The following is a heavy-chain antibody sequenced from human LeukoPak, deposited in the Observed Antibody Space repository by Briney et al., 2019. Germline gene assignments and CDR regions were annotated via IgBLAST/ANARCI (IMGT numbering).Heavy chain of an antibody. CDR1: GYTFTGYY. D-gene: IGHD3-9*01. V-gene: IGHV1-2*02. CDR2: INPNSGGT. CDR3: ARVRYDILTGYQTFDY. Sequence: ASVKVSCKASGYTFTGYYMHWVRQAPGQGLEWMGWINPNSGGTNYAQKFQGRVTMTRDTSISTAYMELSSLRSEDAAVYYCARVRYDILTGYQTFDYWGQGTLVTVSS. J-gene: IGHJ4*02.